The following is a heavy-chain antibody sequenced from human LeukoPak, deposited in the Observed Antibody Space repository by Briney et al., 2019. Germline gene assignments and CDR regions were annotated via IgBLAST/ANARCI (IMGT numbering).Heavy chain of an antibody. CDR1: GGSISSSSYY. CDR2: IYYSGST. Sequence: PSETLSLTCTVSGGSISSSSYYWGWIRQPPGKGLEWIGSIYYSGSTYYNPSLKSRVTLSVDTSKNQFSLKLSSVTAADTAVYYCARRIPSGSFTNWFDPWGQGTLVTVSS. D-gene: IGHD3-10*01. CDR3: ARRIPSGSFTNWFDP. J-gene: IGHJ5*02. V-gene: IGHV4-39*01.